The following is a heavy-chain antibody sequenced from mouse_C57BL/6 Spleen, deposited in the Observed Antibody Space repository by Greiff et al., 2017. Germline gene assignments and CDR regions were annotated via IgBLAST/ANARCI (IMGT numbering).Heavy chain of an antibody. V-gene: IGHV1-76*01. Sequence: QVQLKESGAELVRPGASVKLSCKASGYTFTDYYINWVKQRPGQGLEWIARIYPASGNTYYNEKFKGKATLTAEKSSSTAYMQLSSLTSEDSAVYFCARLTTGSAYWGQGTLVTVSA. CDR1: GYTFTDYY. D-gene: IGHD4-1*02. CDR3: ARLTTGSAY. CDR2: IYPASGNT. J-gene: IGHJ3*01.